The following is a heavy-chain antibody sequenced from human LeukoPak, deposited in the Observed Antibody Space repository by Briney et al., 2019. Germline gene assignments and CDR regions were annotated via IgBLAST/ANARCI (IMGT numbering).Heavy chain of an antibody. CDR3: ARTLYSHYIDY. J-gene: IGHJ4*02. CDR1: GGSISSSSYY. D-gene: IGHD4-11*01. Sequence: SETLSLTCTVSGGSISSSSYYWVWIRQPPGKGLEWIGNVYYSGDTYYNPSLKSRVTISVDTSKNQFSLRVSSVTAADTAVYYCARTLYSHYIDYWGQGTLVTVSS. V-gene: IGHV4-39*01. CDR2: VYYSGDT.